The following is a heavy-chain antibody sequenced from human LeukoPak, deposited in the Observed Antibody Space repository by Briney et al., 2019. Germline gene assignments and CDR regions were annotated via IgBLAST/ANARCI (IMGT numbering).Heavy chain of an antibody. V-gene: IGHV3-23*01. Sequence: PSGSLSLSCAASGGSIDSTNYRWCVRAPGKGVQEVLGISGSGGSRNYADSVKGRFTIAKDNSKDTLYLQMNSLRAEDTAVYYCAKSAKKGIAVAYDAFDIWGQGTMVTVSS. CDR2: ISGSGGSR. CDR1: GGSIDSTN. CDR3: AKSAKKGIAVAYDAFDI. D-gene: IGHD6-19*01. J-gene: IGHJ3*02.